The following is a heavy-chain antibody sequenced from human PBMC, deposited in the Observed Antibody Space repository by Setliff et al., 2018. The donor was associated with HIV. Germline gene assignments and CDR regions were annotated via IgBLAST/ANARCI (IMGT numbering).Heavy chain of an antibody. CDR2: TWYDGSNK. Sequence: PGGSLRLSCAASGFTFNNFGMHWVRQAPGLGLEWVAMTWYDGSNKYYEDSVKGRFTISRDNSKNTVYLQMNSLRAEDAAVYYCVKDYVARRSYTYGYDYWGQGTLVTVSS. V-gene: IGHV3-30*02. J-gene: IGHJ4*02. D-gene: IGHD5-18*01. CDR3: VKDYVARRSYTYGYDY. CDR1: GFTFNNFG.